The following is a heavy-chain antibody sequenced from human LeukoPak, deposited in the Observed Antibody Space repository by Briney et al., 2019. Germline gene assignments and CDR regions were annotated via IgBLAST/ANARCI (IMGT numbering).Heavy chain of an antibody. V-gene: IGHV3-30*18. CDR3: AKDLAVAGIFPNWFDP. J-gene: IGHJ5*02. D-gene: IGHD6-19*01. CDR1: GFTFSSYG. Sequence: GGSLRVSCAASGFTFSSYGMHWVRQAPGKGLEWVAVISYDGSNKYYADSVKGRFTISRDNSKNTLYLQMNSLRAEDTAVYYCAKDLAVAGIFPNWFDPWGQGTLVTVSS. CDR2: ISYDGSNK.